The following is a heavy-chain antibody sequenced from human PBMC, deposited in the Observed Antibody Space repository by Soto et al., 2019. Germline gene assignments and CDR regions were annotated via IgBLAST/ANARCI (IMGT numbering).Heavy chain of an antibody. D-gene: IGHD3-22*01. CDR2: IYYSGST. J-gene: IGHJ4*02. CDR1: GGSISSGGYY. CDR3: ARGPYYYDSSGYDTYFDY. Sequence: SETLSLTCTVSGGSISSGGYYWSWIRQHPGKGLEWIGYIYYSGSTYYNPSLKSRVTISVDTSKNQFSLKLSSVTAADTAVYYCARGPYYYDSSGYDTYFDYWGQGTLVTVSS. V-gene: IGHV4-31*03.